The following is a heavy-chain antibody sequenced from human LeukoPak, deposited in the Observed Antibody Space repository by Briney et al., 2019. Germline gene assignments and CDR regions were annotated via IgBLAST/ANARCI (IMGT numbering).Heavy chain of an antibody. D-gene: IGHD1-26*01. V-gene: IGHV4-34*01. CDR2: INHSGST. J-gene: IGHJ6*03. Sequence: SSETLSLTCAVYGGSFSGYYWSWIRQPPGKGLEWIGEINHSGSTNYNPSLKSRVTISVDTSKNQFSLKLSSVTAADTAVYYCARRRGSYYYYYYMDVCGKGTTVTISS. CDR1: GGSFSGYY. CDR3: ARRRGSYYYYYYMDV.